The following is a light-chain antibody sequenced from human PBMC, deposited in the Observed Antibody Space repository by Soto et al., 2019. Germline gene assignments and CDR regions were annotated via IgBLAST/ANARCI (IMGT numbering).Light chain of an antibody. V-gene: IGKV1-27*01. CDR2: AAS. CDR1: QGISNY. Sequence: DIQMTQSPSSLSASVGDRVAITCRASQGISNYLAWYQQKPGKVPKLLIYAASTLQSEVPSRFSGSGSGTDFTLSISSLQPEDVATYYFQNYYIALCTFGPVTKVDIK. J-gene: IGKJ3*01. CDR3: QNYYIALCT.